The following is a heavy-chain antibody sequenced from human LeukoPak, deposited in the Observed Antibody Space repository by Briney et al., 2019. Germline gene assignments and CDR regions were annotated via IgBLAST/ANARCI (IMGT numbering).Heavy chain of an antibody. V-gene: IGHV3-23*01. J-gene: IGHJ3*02. CDR3: ARDRSVRGYSYGFDAFDI. D-gene: IGHD5-18*01. Sequence: PGGSLRLSCAASGFTFSSYAMSWVRQAPGKGLEWVSAISGSGGSTYYADSVKGRFTISRDNSKNTLYLQMNSLRAEDTAVYYCARDRSVRGYSYGFDAFDIWGQGTMVTVSS. CDR1: GFTFSSYA. CDR2: ISGSGGST.